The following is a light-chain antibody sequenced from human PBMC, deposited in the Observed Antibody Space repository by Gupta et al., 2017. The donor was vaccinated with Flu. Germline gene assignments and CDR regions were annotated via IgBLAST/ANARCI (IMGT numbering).Light chain of an antibody. CDR1: QSVSSSY. V-gene: IGKV3-20*01. CDR3: QQYGSSPPLFT. CDR2: GAS. J-gene: IGKJ3*01. Sequence: EIVLTQSPGILSLSPGERATLSCRASQSVSSSYLAWYQQKPGQPPRLLIYGASTRATGIPDRFSGSGSGTDFTLTISRLEPEDFAMYYCQQYGSSPPLFTFGPGTKVDIK.